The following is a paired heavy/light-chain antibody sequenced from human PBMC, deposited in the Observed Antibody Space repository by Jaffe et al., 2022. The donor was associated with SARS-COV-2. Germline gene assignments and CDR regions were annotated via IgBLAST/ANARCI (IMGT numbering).Heavy chain of an antibody. J-gene: IGHJ6*02. D-gene: IGHD3-22*01. CDR2: ISCTSTYI. CDR1: GFTFSSYS. V-gene: IGHV3-21*02. CDR3: VRVGDSSGYYSYYYGMDV. Sequence: EVQLVESGGGLVKPGGSLKLSCAASGFTFSSYSMIWVRQAPGKGLEWVSSISCTSTYIFYADSVKGRFTISRDNAKNSLYLQMNSLRAEDTAVYYCVRVGDSSGYYSYYYGMDVWGQGTTVTVSS.
Light chain of an antibody. V-gene: IGKV2-28*01. Sequence: DIVMTQSPLSLPVTPGEPASISCRSSQSLLHSNGYNYLDWYLQKPGQSPQLLIYLGSNRASGVPDRFSGSGSGTDFTLKISRVEAEDVGVYYCMQALQSPLTFGGGTKVEIK. CDR2: LGS. CDR1: QSLLHSNGYNY. J-gene: IGKJ4*01. CDR3: MQALQSPLT.